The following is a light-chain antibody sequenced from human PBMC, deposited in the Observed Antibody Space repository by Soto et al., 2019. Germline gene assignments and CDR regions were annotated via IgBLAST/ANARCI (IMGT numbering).Light chain of an antibody. CDR3: GADHVSGNQCVSL. Sequence: QSVLTQQPSASSSLGASVTLTCTLSSGYSNYKVDWYQQRPGKGPRFVMRVGTGGIVGSKGDGIPDRFSVLGSCLNRYLTIKNIQEEDDCDYHCGADHVSGNQCVSLFGGGTKLTVL. CDR1: SGYSNYK. CDR2: VGTGGIVG. V-gene: IGLV9-49*01. J-gene: IGLJ2*01.